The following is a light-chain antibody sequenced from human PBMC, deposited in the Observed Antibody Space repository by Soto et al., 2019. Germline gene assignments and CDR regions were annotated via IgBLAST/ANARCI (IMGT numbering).Light chain of an antibody. V-gene: IGLV2-8*01. CDR1: SSDVGGYNY. Sequence: QSALTQPPSASGSPGQSVTISCTGTSSDVGGYNYVSWYQQHPGKAPKLMIYEVSERPSGVPDRFSGSKSSNTASLTVSGLQAEGEADYYCSSYAGSNTFVFGTGTKLTVL. J-gene: IGLJ1*01. CDR3: SSYAGSNTFV. CDR2: EVS.